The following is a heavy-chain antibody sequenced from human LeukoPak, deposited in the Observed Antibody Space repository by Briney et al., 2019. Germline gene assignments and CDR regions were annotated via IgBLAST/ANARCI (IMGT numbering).Heavy chain of an antibody. V-gene: IGHV1-18*01. CDR1: GYTFTSYG. D-gene: IGHD6-13*01. CDR3: ARDERSSWSNWFDP. J-gene: IGHJ5*02. CDR2: ISAYNGNT. Sequence: ASVKVSCKASGYTFTSYGISWVRQAPGQGLEWMGWISAYNGNTNYAQKLQGRVTTTTDTSTSTAYMELRSLRSDDTAVYYCARDERSSWSNWFDPWGQGTLVTVSS.